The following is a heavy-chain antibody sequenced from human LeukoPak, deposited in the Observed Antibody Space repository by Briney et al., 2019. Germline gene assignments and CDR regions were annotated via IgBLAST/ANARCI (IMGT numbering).Heavy chain of an antibody. V-gene: IGHV4-34*01. CDR3: ARDPYSGRYGDYYYYYMDV. J-gene: IGHJ6*03. Sequence: SETLSLTCAVYGGSFSSYYWSWIRQPPGKGLEWIGEINHSGSTNYNPSLKSRVTISVDTSKNQFSLKLSSVTAADTAVYYCARDPYSGRYGDYYYYYMDVWGKGTTVTISS. CDR1: GGSFSSYY. D-gene: IGHD1-26*01. CDR2: INHSGST.